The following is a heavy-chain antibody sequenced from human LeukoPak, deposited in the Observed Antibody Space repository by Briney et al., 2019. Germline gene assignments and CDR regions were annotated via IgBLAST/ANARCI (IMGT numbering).Heavy chain of an antibody. V-gene: IGHV3-7*01. CDR1: GFTVSSYW. Sequence: TGGSLRLSCAAPGFTVSSYWMNWVRQAPGKGLEWVANIKQDGREKYYVDSVKGRFTISRDNAKNSLYLQMNSLTAEDTAVYYCARIGFYSSWYFDYWGQGTLVTVSS. D-gene: IGHD6-6*01. CDR2: IKQDGREK. J-gene: IGHJ4*02. CDR3: ARIGFYSSWYFDY.